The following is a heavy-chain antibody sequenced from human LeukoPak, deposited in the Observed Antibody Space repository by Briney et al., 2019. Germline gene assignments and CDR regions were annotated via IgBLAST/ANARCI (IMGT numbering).Heavy chain of an antibody. J-gene: IGHJ6*03. D-gene: IGHD3-3*01. CDR2: ISGSGGST. CDR1: GFTFSSYA. CDR3: ARGPYYDFWSGYYRGYYYYYMDV. V-gene: IGHV3-23*01. Sequence: GGSLRLSCAASGFTFSSYAMSWVRQAPGKGLEWVSAISGSGGSTYYADSVKGRFTISRDNSKNTLYLQMNSLRVEDTAVYYCARGPYYDFWSGYYRGYYYYYMDVWGKGTTVTVSS.